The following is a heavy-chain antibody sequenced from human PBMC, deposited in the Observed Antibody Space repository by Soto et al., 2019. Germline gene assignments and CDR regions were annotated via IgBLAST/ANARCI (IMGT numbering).Heavy chain of an antibody. V-gene: IGHV1-69*01. Sequence: QVQLVQSGAEVKKPGSSVKVSCKASGGTFSSYAISWVRQAPGQVLEWMGGIIAILGKANYAEKFQGRVTITADESTSTAYMELSSLRSEYTAVYYCARERGGAIIVGVTGTFDVWGQGTLVTVSS. D-gene: IGHD3-22*01. CDR1: GGTFSSYA. CDR3: ARERGGAIIVGVTGTFDV. J-gene: IGHJ3*01. CDR2: IIAILGKA.